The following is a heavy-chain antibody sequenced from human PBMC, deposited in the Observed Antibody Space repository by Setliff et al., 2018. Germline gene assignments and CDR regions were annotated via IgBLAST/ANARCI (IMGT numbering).Heavy chain of an antibody. CDR3: TVYNTGSSRDHY. J-gene: IGHJ4*02. V-gene: IGHV4-34*01. CDR1: GGSFSGYY. CDR2: INHSGST. Sequence: KTSETLSLTCAVYGGSFSGYYWSWIRQPPGKGLEWIGEINHSGSTNYNPSLKSRVTISVDTSKNQFPLKLSSVTAADTALYYCTVYNTGSSRDHYWGQGTPVTVSS. D-gene: IGHD2-8*02.